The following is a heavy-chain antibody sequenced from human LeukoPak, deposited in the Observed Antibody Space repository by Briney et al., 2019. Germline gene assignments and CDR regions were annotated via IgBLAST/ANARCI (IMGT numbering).Heavy chain of an antibody. Sequence: GGPLRLSCAASGFTFSSYWMHWVRQAPGKGLVWVSRINSDGSSTSYADSVKGRFTISRDNAKNTLYLQMNSLRAEDTAVYYCARDGELYYDILTYPVAFDIWGQGTMVTVSS. J-gene: IGHJ3*02. CDR3: ARDGELYYDILTYPVAFDI. D-gene: IGHD3-9*01. CDR2: INSDGSST. V-gene: IGHV3-74*01. CDR1: GFTFSSYW.